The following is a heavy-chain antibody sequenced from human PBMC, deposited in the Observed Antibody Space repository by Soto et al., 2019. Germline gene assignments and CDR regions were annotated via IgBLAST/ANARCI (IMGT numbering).Heavy chain of an antibody. Sequence: ASVKVSCKASGGTFSSYAISWVRQAPGQGLEWMGGIIPIFGTANYAQKFQGRVTITADESTSTAYMELSSLRSEDTAVYYCARGWSSGAPVGPFDYWGQGTLVTVSS. CDR1: GGTFSSYA. D-gene: IGHD6-19*01. J-gene: IGHJ4*02. V-gene: IGHV1-69*13. CDR3: ARGWSSGAPVGPFDY. CDR2: IIPIFGTA.